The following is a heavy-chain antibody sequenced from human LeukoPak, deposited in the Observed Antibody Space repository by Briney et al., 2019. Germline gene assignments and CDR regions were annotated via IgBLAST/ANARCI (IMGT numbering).Heavy chain of an antibody. V-gene: IGHV1-2*04. D-gene: IGHD4-17*01. CDR2: INPNSGGT. CDR3: ARGQFYGDYSSPLFY. Sequence: ASVKVSCKASGYTFTSYGISWVRQAPGQGLEWMGRINPNSGGTNYAQKFQGWVTMTRDTSISTAYMELSRLRSDDTAVYYCARGQFYGDYSSPLFYWGQGTLVTVSS. J-gene: IGHJ4*02. CDR1: GYTFTSYG.